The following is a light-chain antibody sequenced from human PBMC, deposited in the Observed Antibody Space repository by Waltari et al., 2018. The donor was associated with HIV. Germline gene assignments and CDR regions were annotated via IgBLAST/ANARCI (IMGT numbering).Light chain of an antibody. Sequence: QPVLTQSSSASASLGSSVMLTCTLSRRHSSYIIAWHQQQPGKAPRYLMKLERSGSYKKRSGVPYRFAGSSSGADRYLTISNLQSEDEADYYCETWDSDTWVFGGGTKLTVL. CDR1: RRHSSYI. J-gene: IGLJ3*02. CDR3: ETWDSDTWV. V-gene: IGLV4-60*03. CDR2: LERSGSY.